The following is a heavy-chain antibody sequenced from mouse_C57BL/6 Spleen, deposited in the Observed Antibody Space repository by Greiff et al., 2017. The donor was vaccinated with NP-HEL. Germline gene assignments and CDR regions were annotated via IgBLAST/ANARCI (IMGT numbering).Heavy chain of an antibody. CDR1: GYSFTGYY. CDR2: INPSTGGT. V-gene: IGHV1-42*01. Sequence: EVQLQQSGPELVKPGASVKISCKASGYSFTGYYMNWVKQSPEKSLEWIGEINPSTGGTTYNQKFKAKATLTVDKSSSTAYMQLKSLTSEDSAVYYCARMEDGYYGGVGFAYWGQGTLVTVSA. D-gene: IGHD2-3*01. J-gene: IGHJ3*01. CDR3: ARMEDGYYGGVGFAY.